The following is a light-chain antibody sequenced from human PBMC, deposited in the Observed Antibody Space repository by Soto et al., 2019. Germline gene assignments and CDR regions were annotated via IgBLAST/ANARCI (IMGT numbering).Light chain of an antibody. CDR1: SSNIGTNS. Sequence: QSVLTQPPSASGTPGQRVTISCSGGSSNIGTNSVNWYQQLPGRAPKLLIYNNDLRPSGVPDRFSGSKSGTSASLAISGLQSEDEADYYCAAWDDSLSGFYVFGIGTSSPS. V-gene: IGLV1-44*01. J-gene: IGLJ1*01. CDR2: NND. CDR3: AAWDDSLSGFYV.